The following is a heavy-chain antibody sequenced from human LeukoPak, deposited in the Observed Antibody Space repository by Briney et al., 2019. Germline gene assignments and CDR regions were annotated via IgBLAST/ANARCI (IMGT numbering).Heavy chain of an antibody. CDR2: IYTSWST. Sequence: SETLSLTCTVSGGSISSGSYYWSWIRQPAGKGLEWIGRIYTSWSTNYNPSLKSRVSISIDTSKNQYSLKLSSVTAADTAVYYCARGVGSSSRVRYSYMDVWGKGTTVTVSS. CDR3: ARGVGSSSRVRYSYMDV. D-gene: IGHD2-2*01. J-gene: IGHJ6*03. V-gene: IGHV4-61*02. CDR1: GGSISSGSYY.